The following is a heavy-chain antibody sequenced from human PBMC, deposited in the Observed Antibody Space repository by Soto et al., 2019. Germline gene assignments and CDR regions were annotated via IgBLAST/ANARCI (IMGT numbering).Heavy chain of an antibody. J-gene: IGHJ2*01. D-gene: IGHD6-13*01. CDR3: ARGYRTSWYWFDL. CDR1: GGSVSGGTHY. CDR2: IYNSGST. Sequence: QAQLQESGPGPVKPSETLSLTCTVSGGSVSGGTHYWSWIRQPPGKGLEWIGYIYNSGSTNYNPSLKGRVPISVDTSKNQFSLKLSSVTAADTAGYYCARGYRTSWYWFDLWGRGTLVTVSS. V-gene: IGHV4-61*01.